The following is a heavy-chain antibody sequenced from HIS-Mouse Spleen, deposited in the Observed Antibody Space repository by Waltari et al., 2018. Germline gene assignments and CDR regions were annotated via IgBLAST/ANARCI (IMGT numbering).Heavy chain of an antibody. CDR1: GFTVSRNY. CDR2: IYSGGST. J-gene: IGHJ4*02. V-gene: IGHV3-53*02. CDR3: ARHYYYGSGSYYFDY. Sequence: EVQLVETGGGLIQPGGSLRLSCAASGFTVSRNYMSWVRPPPGKGLEWVSVIYSGGSTYYADSVKGRFTISRDNSKNTLYLQMNSLRAEDTAVYYCARHYYYGSGSYYFDYWGQGTLVTVSS. D-gene: IGHD3-10*01.